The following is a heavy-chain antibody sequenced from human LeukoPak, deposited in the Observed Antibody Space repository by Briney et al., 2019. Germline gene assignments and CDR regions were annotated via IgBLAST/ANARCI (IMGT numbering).Heavy chain of an antibody. J-gene: IGHJ4*02. CDR3: ARSIAVADPFDY. CDR2: ISYDGSNK. CDR1: GFTFSSYA. Sequence: GGSLRLSCAASGFTFSSYAMHWVRQAPGKGLEWVAVISYDGSNKYYADSVKGRFTISRDNSKNTLYLQMNSLRAEDTAVYYCARSIAVADPFDYWGQGTLVTVSS. V-gene: IGHV3-30-3*01. D-gene: IGHD6-19*01.